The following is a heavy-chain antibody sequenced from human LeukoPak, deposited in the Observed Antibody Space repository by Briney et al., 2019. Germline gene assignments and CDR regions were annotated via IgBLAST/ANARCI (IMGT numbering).Heavy chain of an antibody. CDR3: ATTPLWFGELPDDY. J-gene: IGHJ4*02. V-gene: IGHV3-23*01. Sequence: PGVPLRLSCAASGFTFSSYAMSWVRQAPGKGLEWVTAISGSGGSTYYADSVKGRFTISRDNSKNTLYLQMNSLRAEDTAVYYCATTPLWFGELPDDYWGQGTLVTVSS. CDR1: GFTFSSYA. D-gene: IGHD3-10*01. CDR2: ISGSGGST.